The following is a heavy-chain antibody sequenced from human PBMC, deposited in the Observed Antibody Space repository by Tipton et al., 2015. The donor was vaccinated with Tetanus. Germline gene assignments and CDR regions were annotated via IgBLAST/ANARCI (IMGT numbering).Heavy chain of an antibody. CDR1: RGSINSGTFY. CDR3: ASMTPVDWYFDL. D-gene: IGHD4-23*01. Sequence: LRLSCTVSRGSINSGTFYWDWIRQPPGKELEWVGYVYHSGSTNYHPSLKDRLTISVDTSKNQFSLNLKSVITADTAVYYCASMTPVDWYFDLWGRGTLVTVSS. V-gene: IGHV4-61*01. J-gene: IGHJ2*01. CDR2: VYHSGST.